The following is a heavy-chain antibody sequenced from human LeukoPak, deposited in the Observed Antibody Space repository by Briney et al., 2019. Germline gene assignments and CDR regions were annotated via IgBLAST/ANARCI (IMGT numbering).Heavy chain of an antibody. Sequence: TSETLSLTCTVSGGSISSASYYWGWIRQPPGKGLEWIGTIYYSGSTYYNPSLKSRVTISVDTSKNQFSLQLNSVTPEDTAVYYCARVETVTTSLPNWFDPWGQGTLVTVSS. CDR3: ARVETVTTSLPNWFDP. D-gene: IGHD4-17*01. V-gene: IGHV4-39*07. CDR1: GGSISSASYY. J-gene: IGHJ5*02. CDR2: IYYSGST.